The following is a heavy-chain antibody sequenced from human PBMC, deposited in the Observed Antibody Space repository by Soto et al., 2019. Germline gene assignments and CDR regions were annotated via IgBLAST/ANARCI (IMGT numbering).Heavy chain of an antibody. D-gene: IGHD1-20*01. Sequence: GGSLRLSCAASGFTFSSYAMSWVRQAPGKGLEWVSAISGSGGSTYHADSVKGRFTISRDNSKNTLYLQMNSLRAEDTAVYYCAKDPHNWNDVNYWGQGTLVTVSS. J-gene: IGHJ4*02. CDR2: ISGSGGST. V-gene: IGHV3-23*01. CDR1: GFTFSSYA. CDR3: AKDPHNWNDVNY.